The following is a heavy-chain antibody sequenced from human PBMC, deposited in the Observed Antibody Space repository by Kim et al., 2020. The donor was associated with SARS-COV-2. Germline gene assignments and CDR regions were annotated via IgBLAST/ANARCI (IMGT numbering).Heavy chain of an antibody. CDR1: GYTFTSYY. V-gene: IGHV1-46*01. J-gene: IGHJ6*03. Sequence: ASVKVSCKASGYTFTSYYMHWVRQAPGQGLEWMGIINPSGGSTSYAQKFQGRVTMTRDTSTSTVYMELSSLRSEDTAVYYCARDPTLTISDPWDYNYYYMDVWGKGTTVTVFS. CDR2: INPSGGST. D-gene: IGHD3-3*01. CDR3: ARDPTLTISDPWDYNYYYMDV.